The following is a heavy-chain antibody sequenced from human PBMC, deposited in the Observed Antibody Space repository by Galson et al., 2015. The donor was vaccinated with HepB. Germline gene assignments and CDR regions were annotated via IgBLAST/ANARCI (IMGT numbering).Heavy chain of an antibody. J-gene: IGHJ6*02. CDR2: ISSSGSTI. V-gene: IGHV3-11*01. CDR3: ARETIVVVPAAITRRDYYYCGMDV. D-gene: IGHD2-2*02. CDR1: GFTFSDYY. Sequence: SLRLSCAASGFTFSDYYMSWIRQAPGKGLEWVSYISSSGSTIYYADSVKGRFTISRDNAKNSLHLQMNSLRAEDTAVYYCARETIVVVPAAITRRDYYYCGMDVWGQGTTVTVSS.